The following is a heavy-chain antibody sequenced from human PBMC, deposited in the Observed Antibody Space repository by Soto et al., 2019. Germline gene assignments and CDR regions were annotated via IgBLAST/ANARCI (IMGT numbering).Heavy chain of an antibody. CDR2: IDPSDSYT. J-gene: IGHJ6*02. V-gene: IGHV5-10-1*01. D-gene: IGHD6-6*01. CDR3: ATLPYSSSYYYYGMDV. Sequence: PGESLKISCKGSGYSFTSYWISWVRQMPGKGLEWMGRIDPSDSYTNYSPSFQGHVTISADKSISTAYLQWSSLKASDTAMYYCATLPYSSSYYYYGMDVCGQGTTVTVSS. CDR1: GYSFTSYW.